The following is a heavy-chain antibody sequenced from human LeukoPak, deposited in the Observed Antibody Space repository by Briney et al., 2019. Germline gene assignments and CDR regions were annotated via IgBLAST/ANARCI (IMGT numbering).Heavy chain of an antibody. CDR2: IYYSGST. J-gene: IGHJ6*03. CDR1: GGSISRYY. D-gene: IGHD1-26*01. Sequence: PSETLSLTCTVSGGSISRYYWSWIRQPPGKGLEWIGYIYYSGSTSYNPSLKSRVTLSLDTSKTQFSLKLTSVTAADTAVYYCARIRGWEGSRYYYYYHMDVWGKGTTVTVSS. V-gene: IGHV4-59*01. CDR3: ARIRGWEGSRYYYYYHMDV.